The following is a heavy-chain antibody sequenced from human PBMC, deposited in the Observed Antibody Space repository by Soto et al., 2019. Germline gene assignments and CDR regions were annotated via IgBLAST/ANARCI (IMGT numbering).Heavy chain of an antibody. D-gene: IGHD3-22*01. CDR3: ARSLGRITMIVVVIGFDP. V-gene: IGHV1-46*01. CDR1: GYTFTSYY. Sequence: GASVKVSCKAPGYTFTSYYMHWVRQAPGQGLEWMGIINPSGGSTSYAQKFQGRVTMTRDTATSTVYMELSSLRSEDTAVYYCARSLGRITMIVVVIGFDPWGQGTLVTVSS. CDR2: INPSGGST. J-gene: IGHJ5*02.